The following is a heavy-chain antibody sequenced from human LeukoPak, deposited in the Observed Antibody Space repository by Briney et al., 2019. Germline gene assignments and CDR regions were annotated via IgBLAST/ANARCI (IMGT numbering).Heavy chain of an antibody. CDR3: AKDRSYDSSGYPDY. V-gene: IGHV3-30*18. CDR2: ISYDGSNK. J-gene: IGHJ4*02. CDR1: GFTFSSYG. D-gene: IGHD3-22*01. Sequence: PGRSLRLSCAASGFTFSSYGMHWVRQAPGKGLEWVAVISYDGSNKYYADSVKGRFTISRDNSKNTLYLQMSSLRAEDTAVYYCAKDRSYDSSGYPDYWGQGTLVTVSS.